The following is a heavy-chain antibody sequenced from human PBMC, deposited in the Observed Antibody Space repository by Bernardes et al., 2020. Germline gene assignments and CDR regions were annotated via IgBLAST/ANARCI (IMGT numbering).Heavy chain of an antibody. D-gene: IGHD1-26*01. CDR2: IYSGGST. CDR3: ARDIVGATGDDAFDI. CDR1: GFTVSSNY. V-gene: IGHV3-53*01. J-gene: IGHJ3*02. Sequence: GGSLRLSCAASGFTVSSNYMSWVRQAPGKGLEWVSVIYSGGSTYYADSVKGRFTISRDNSKNTLYLQMNSLRAEDTAVYYCARDIVGATGDDAFDIWGQGTMV.